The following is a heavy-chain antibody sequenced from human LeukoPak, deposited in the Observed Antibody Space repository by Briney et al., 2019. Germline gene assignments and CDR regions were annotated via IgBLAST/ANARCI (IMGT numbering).Heavy chain of an antibody. CDR2: ISAYNGNT. J-gene: IGHJ4*02. V-gene: IGHV1-18*01. CDR1: GYTFTSYV. D-gene: IGHD3-3*01. Sequence: ASVKVSCKPSGYTFTSYVISWVPQAPGQRLEWMGWISAYNGNTNYAQKLQGRVTITTDTSTSTAYMELRSLRSDDTAVYYCARDHYDFWSGPGDPSNDRYKFDYWGQGTLVTVSS. CDR3: ARDHYDFWSGPGDPSNDRYKFDY.